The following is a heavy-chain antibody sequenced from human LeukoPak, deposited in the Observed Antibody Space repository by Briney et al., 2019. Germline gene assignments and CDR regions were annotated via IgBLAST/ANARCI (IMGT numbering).Heavy chain of an antibody. D-gene: IGHD3-22*01. CDR1: GYTFTGYY. CDR3: ARQGWTYDSSGYYPSGFDY. CDR2: INPNSGGT. J-gene: IGHJ4*02. Sequence: ASVKVSCKASGYTFTGYYMHWVRQAPGQGLEWMGWINPNSGGTNYAQKFQGRVTMTRDTSISTAYMELSRLRSDDTAVYYCARQGWTYDSSGYYPSGFDYWGQGTLVTVS. V-gene: IGHV1-2*02.